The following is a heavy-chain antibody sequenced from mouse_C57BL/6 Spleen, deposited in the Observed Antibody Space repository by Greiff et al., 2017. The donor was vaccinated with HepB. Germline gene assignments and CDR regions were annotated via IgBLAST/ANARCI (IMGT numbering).Heavy chain of an antibody. CDR2: IHPNSGST. D-gene: IGHD1-1*01. V-gene: IGHV1-64*01. Sequence: QVQLQQPGAELVKPGASVKLSCKASGYTFTSYWMHWVKQRPGQGLEWIGMIHPNSGSTNYNEKFKSKATLTVDKSSSTAYMQLSSLTSEDSAVYYCSRESYYGSSYGLFAYWGQGTLVTVSA. CDR1: GYTFTSYW. J-gene: IGHJ3*01. CDR3: SRESYYGSSYGLFAY.